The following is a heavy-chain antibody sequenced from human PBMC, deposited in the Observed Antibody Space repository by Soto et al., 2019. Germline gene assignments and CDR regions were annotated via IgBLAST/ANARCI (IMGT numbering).Heavy chain of an antibody. J-gene: IGHJ4*02. CDR3: GRAWEPLHFDY. Sequence: PSETLSLTCTVSGGSVSSASYYWSWMRQPQGKGLEWIGYVYYTGSTNYNPSLKSRVTISVDTSKNQFSLKLTSVTAADTATYYCGRAWEPLHFDYWGQGTLVTVSS. CDR1: GGSVSSASYY. V-gene: IGHV4-61*01. CDR2: VYYTGST. D-gene: IGHD1-26*01.